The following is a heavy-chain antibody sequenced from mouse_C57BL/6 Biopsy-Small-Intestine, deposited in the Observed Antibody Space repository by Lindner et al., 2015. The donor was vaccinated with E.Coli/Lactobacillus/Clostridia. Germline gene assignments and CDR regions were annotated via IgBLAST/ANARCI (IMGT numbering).Heavy chain of an antibody. D-gene: IGHD2-13*01. V-gene: IGHV1-39*01. CDR3: ARKDYGDYDWFTY. CDR2: INPYYGST. J-gene: IGHJ3*01. CDR1: GYSFTGYN. Sequence: VQLQESGAELVKPGASVKISCKASGYSFTGYNMNWVKQSHGKSLEWIGNINPYYGSTSYNQKFKGKATLTVDKSSRTAYMQLNSLTSEDSAVYYCARKDYGDYDWFTYWGQGTLVTVSA.